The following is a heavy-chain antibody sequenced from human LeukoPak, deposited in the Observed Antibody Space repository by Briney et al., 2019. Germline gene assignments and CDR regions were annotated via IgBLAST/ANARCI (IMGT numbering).Heavy chain of an antibody. V-gene: IGHV4-34*01. D-gene: IGHD5-24*01. J-gene: IGHJ6*03. CDR3: ARHRGDGYNYRGYYYMDV. CDR1: GGSFSGYY. Sequence: PSETLSLTYAVYGGSFSGYYWSWIRQPPGKGLEWIGEINHSGSTNYNPSLKSRVTISVDTSKNQFSLKLSSVTAADAAVYYCARHRGDGYNYRGYYYMDVWGKGTTVTVSS. CDR2: INHSGST.